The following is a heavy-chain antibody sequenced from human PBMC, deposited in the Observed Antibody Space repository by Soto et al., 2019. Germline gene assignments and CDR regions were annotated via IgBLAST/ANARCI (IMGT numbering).Heavy chain of an antibody. Sequence: QVQLVQSGAEVKKPGSSVKVSCKASGGTFSSYTISWVRQAPGQGLEWMGRIIPILGIANYAQKFQGRVTITADKSTSTAYMELSSLRSEDTAVYYCARGSIAADPGLFDPWGQGTLVTVSS. V-gene: IGHV1-69*02. CDR2: IIPILGIA. J-gene: IGHJ5*02. D-gene: IGHD6-25*01. CDR3: ARGSIAADPGLFDP. CDR1: GGTFSSYT.